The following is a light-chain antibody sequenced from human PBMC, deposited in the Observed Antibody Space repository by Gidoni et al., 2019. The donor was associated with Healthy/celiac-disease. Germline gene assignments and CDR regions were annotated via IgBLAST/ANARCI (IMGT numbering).Light chain of an antibody. J-gene: IGLJ2*01. CDR3: CSYAGSYTV. CDR1: SSDVGGSNY. Sequence: QSALTQPRSVSGSPGQSVTISCTGTSSDVGGSNYVSWYQQHPGKAPKLMIYDVSKRPSGVPDRFSASKSGNTASLTISGLQAEDEADYYCCSYAGSYTVFGGGTKLTVL. V-gene: IGLV2-11*01. CDR2: DVS.